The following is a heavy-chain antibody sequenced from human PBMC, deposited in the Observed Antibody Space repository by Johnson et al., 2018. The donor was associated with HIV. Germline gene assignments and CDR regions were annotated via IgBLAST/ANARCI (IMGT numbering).Heavy chain of an antibody. CDR2: ISWNSGSI. Sequence: VQLVESGGGLVQPGRSLRLSCAASGFTFDDYAMHWVRQAPGKGLEWVSGISWNSGSIGYADSVKGRFTISRDNAKNSLYLQMNSLRAEDTAVYYCARVLGTSYAFDIWGQGTMVTVSS. CDR1: GFTFDDYA. D-gene: IGHD1-1*01. CDR3: ARVLGTSYAFDI. J-gene: IGHJ3*02. V-gene: IGHV3-9*01.